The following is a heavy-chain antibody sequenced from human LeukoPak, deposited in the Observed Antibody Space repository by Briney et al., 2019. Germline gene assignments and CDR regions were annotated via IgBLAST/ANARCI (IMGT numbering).Heavy chain of an antibody. CDR1: GGSISSYY. Sequence: SETLSLTCTVSGGSISSYYWSWIRQPAGKGLEWIGRIYTSGSTNYNPSLKSRVTMSVDTSKNQFSLKLSSVTAADTAVYYCARDFFSSTCGYCLADAFDIWGQGTMVTVSS. V-gene: IGHV4-4*07. CDR2: IYTSGST. CDR3: ARDFFSSTCGYCLADAFDI. J-gene: IGHJ3*02. D-gene: IGHD3-22*01.